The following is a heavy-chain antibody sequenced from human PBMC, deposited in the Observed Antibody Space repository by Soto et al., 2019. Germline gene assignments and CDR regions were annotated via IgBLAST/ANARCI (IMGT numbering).Heavy chain of an antibody. D-gene: IGHD6-19*01. J-gene: IGHJ4*02. CDR3: ARDGVRGGWYYFAL. CDR1: GGSFRDYA. V-gene: IGHV1-69*06. Sequence: QVQLVQSGTEVKKPGSSVRVSCKVSGGSFRDYAITWVRQAPGQGLEWMGGIIPKFPTGEYAKKFQGTVNITADKSTSTVYLEVSSLRHEDTAVYYCARDGVRGGWYYFALWGQGTQVSVSS. CDR2: IIPKFPTG.